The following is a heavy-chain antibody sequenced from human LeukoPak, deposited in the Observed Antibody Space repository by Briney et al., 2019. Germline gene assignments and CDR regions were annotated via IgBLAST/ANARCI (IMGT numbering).Heavy chain of an antibody. V-gene: IGHV3-30*04. Sequence: GGSLRLSCAASGFTFSSYAMHWVRQAPGKGLEWVAVISYDGSSKYYADSVKGRFTISRDNSKNTLYLQMNSLRAEDTAVYYCAELGITMIGGVWGKGTTVTISS. CDR1: GFTFSSYA. J-gene: IGHJ6*04. CDR3: AELGITMIGGV. D-gene: IGHD3-10*02. CDR2: ISYDGSSK.